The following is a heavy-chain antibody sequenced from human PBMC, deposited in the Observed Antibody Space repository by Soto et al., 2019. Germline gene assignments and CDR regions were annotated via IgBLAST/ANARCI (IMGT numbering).Heavy chain of an antibody. CDR1: GGTFSIYG. J-gene: IGHJ6*02. V-gene: IGHV1-69*13. D-gene: IGHD2-8*02. Sequence: SVKVSCKASGGTFSIYGFSWVRQAPGQGPEWIGGIIPILTTPNYAQKFQGRVTIVADESTTTVYMELSSLKFEDTAVYYCATSVGIAPTGEDGMDVLGQGTSVTVSS. CDR2: IIPILTTP. CDR3: ATSVGIAPTGEDGMDV.